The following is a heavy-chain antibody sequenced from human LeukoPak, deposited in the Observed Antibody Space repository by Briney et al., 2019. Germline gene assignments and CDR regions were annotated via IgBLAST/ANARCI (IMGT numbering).Heavy chain of an antibody. D-gene: IGHD3-10*01. CDR3: ARTEVRGVMGSQGPFDY. CDR1: GGTFSSYA. J-gene: IGHJ4*02. Sequence: SVKVSCKASGGTFSSYAISWVRQAPGQGLEWMGRIIPILGIANYAQKFQGRVTITADKSTSTAYMELSSLRSEDTAVYYCARTEVRGVMGSQGPFDYWGQGTLVTVSS. V-gene: IGHV1-69*04. CDR2: IIPILGIA.